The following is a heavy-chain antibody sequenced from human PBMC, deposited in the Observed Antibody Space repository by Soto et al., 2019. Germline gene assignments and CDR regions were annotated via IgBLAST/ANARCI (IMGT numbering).Heavy chain of an antibody. V-gene: IGHV3-21*06. J-gene: IGHJ5*01. CDR2: ISSSTSYV. D-gene: IGHD2-2*01. CDR1: GFTFSRYG. Sequence: GGSLRLSFSASGFTFSRYGMNWMRQAPGKGLEWVASISSSTSYVYYADSVKGRFSTSRDNAKTILYLEMYALRTEDTAVYSCARDPSEGRVGNWFESWGQGTLVTVPQ. CDR3: ARDPSEGRVGNWFES.